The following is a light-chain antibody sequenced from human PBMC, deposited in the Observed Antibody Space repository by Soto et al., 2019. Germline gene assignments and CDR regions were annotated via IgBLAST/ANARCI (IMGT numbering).Light chain of an antibody. V-gene: IGLV2-14*01. Sequence: SVLTQPASVSGSPGQSITISCTGTSSDVGGYNYVSWYQQHPGKAPKLMIYDASNRPSGVSNRFSGSKSGNTASLTISGLQAEDEADYYCSSYTSSSTLGYVFGTGTKVTVL. J-gene: IGLJ1*01. CDR3: SSYTSSSTLGYV. CDR1: SSDVGGYNY. CDR2: DAS.